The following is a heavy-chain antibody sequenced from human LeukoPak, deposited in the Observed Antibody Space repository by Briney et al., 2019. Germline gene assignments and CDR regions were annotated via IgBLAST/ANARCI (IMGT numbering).Heavy chain of an antibody. D-gene: IGHD3-22*01. CDR1: GGSFSGYY. J-gene: IGHJ4*02. Sequence: SETLSLTCAVYGGSFSGYYWSWIRQPPGKGLEWIGEINHSGSTNYNPSLKSRVTISVDTSKNQFPPKLSSVTAADTAVYYCARVSSGSQQDYWGQGTLVTVSS. CDR2: INHSGST. CDR3: ARVSSGSQQDY. V-gene: IGHV4-34*01.